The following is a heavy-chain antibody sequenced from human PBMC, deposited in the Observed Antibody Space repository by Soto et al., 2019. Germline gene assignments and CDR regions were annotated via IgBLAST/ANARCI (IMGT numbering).Heavy chain of an antibody. CDR1: GGTFSSYA. CDR3: AVVVTANPYYYYYGMDV. CDR2: IIPIFGTA. Sequence: QVQLVQSGAEVKKPGSSVKVSCKASGGTFSSYAISWVRQAPGQGLEWMGGIIPIFGTANYAQKFQGRVTSTAXXAXSXXYMEVSSLRAEDTAVYYCAVVVTANPYYYYYGMDVWGQGTTVTVSS. D-gene: IGHD2-21*02. J-gene: IGHJ6*02. V-gene: IGHV1-69*12.